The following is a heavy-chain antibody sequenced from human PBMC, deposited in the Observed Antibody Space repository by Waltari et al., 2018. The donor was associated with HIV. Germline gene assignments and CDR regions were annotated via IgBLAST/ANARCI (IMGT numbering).Heavy chain of an antibody. D-gene: IGHD4-17*01. CDR2: ICHDGSNK. V-gene: IGHV3-30*03. Sequence: QVQLVESGGGVVQPGRSLRLSCPASGFPFSNLGMHWVRQSPGKGLEWVAVICHDGSNKYYADSVKGRFTISRDNSKNTLYLQMNSLRPEDTAMYYCATVRMVTTWYFENWGQGTLVSVSS. J-gene: IGHJ4*02. CDR3: ATVRMVTTWYFEN. CDR1: GFPFSNLG.